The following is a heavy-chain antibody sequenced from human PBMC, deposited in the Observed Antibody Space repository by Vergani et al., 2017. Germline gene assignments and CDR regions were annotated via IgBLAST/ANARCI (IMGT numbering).Heavy chain of an antibody. D-gene: IGHD5-24*01. Sequence: EVQLVESGGGLVQPGGSLKLSCAASGFTFSGSAMHWVRQASGKGLEWVGRIRSKANSYATAYAASVKGRFTISRDDSKNTAYLQMNSLKTEDTAVYYWTSYPRDGDNVAYWGQGTLVTVSA. CDR3: TSYPRDGDNVAY. J-gene: IGHJ4*02. V-gene: IGHV3-73*01. CDR2: IRSKANSYAT. CDR1: GFTFSGSA.